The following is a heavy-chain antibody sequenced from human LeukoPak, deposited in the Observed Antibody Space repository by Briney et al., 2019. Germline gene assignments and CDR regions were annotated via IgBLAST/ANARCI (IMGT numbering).Heavy chain of an antibody. J-gene: IGHJ4*02. Sequence: SDTLSLTCTVAGYSMSSCYYWIWIRQPPGKELEGIGYIYYSGTTNYNPSLKSRATIAVDTSNNHFPLKLSPVTASDTALYYCARSRSLDYWGQGTLVTVSS. CDR2: IYYSGTT. CDR3: ARSRSLDY. CDR1: GYSMSSCYY. V-gene: IGHV4-61*03.